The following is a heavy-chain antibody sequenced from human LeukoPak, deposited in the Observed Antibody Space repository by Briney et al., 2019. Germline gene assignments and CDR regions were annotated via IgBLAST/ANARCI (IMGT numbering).Heavy chain of an antibody. CDR1: GFIFSNYW. CDR2: IKQDGGEK. Sequence: GGSLRLSCAASGFIFSNYWMTWVRHAPGKGLEWVATIKQDGGEKYYVDSVRGRFTISRDNAKNSLSLQMSSLRAEDTAVYYCARDRNTDFWSGYYTNYFDYWGQGTLVIVSS. J-gene: IGHJ4*02. CDR3: ARDRNTDFWSGYYTNYFDY. V-gene: IGHV3-7*01. D-gene: IGHD3-3*01.